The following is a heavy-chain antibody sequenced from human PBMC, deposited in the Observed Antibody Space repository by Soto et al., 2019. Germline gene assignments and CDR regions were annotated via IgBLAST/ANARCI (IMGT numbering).Heavy chain of an antibody. CDR1: GFTFSSYA. D-gene: IGHD6-19*01. J-gene: IGHJ4*02. V-gene: IGHV3-23*01. Sequence: GGSLRLSCAASGFTFSSYAMSWVRQAPGKGLEWVSAISGSGGSTYYADSVKGRFTISRDNSKNTLYLQMNSLRAEDTAVYYCAKEQYSSGWYPIPNFDYWGQGTLVTVSS. CDR3: AKEQYSSGWYPIPNFDY. CDR2: ISGSGGST.